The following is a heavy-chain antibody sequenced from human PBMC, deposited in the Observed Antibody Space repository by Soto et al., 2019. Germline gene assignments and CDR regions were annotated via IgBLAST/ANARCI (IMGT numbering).Heavy chain of an antibody. J-gene: IGHJ4*02. CDR1: GGSMSSCY. CDR2: IYYSGST. CDR3: AGSHDYGDYEVDY. Sequence: SXTLSLNCTVSGGSMSSCYWSWIRQPPGKGLEWIGYIYYSGSTNYNPSLKSRVTISVDTSKNQFSLKLSSVTAADTAVYYCAGSHDYGDYEVDYWGQGTLVTVSS. D-gene: IGHD4-17*01. V-gene: IGHV4-59*01.